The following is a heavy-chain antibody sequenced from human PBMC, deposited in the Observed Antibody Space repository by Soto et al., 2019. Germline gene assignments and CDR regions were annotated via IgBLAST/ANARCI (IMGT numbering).Heavy chain of an antibody. Sequence: SQTLSLTCAISGDSVSSNSAAWNWISQSPSRGLEWLGRTYYRSKWYNDYAVSVKSRITINPDTSKNQFSLQLNSVTPEDTAVYYCAHTPGYYDSSGYSTPYFDYWGQGTLVTVSS. CDR1: GDSVSSNSAA. CDR3: AHTPGYYDSSGYSTPYFDY. D-gene: IGHD3-22*01. V-gene: IGHV6-1*01. CDR2: TYYRSKWYN. J-gene: IGHJ4*02.